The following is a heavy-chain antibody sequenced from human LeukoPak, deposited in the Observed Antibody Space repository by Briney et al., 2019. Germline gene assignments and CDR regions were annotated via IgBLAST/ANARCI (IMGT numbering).Heavy chain of an antibody. D-gene: IGHD3-10*01. Sequence: GGSLRLSCAASGLTFSSYAMSWVRQAPGKGLEWVSAISGSGISTYYADSVKGRFTISRDNSKNTLYLQMNSLRAEDTAVYYCARVTAYYGSGISDYWGQGTLVTVSS. CDR1: GLTFSSYA. CDR3: ARVTAYYGSGISDY. CDR2: ISGSGIST. V-gene: IGHV3-23*01. J-gene: IGHJ4*02.